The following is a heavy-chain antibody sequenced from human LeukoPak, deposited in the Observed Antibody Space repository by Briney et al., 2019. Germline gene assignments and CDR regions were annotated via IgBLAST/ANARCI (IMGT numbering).Heavy chain of an antibody. CDR1: GYTFTGYY. J-gene: IGHJ3*02. V-gene: IGHV7-4-1*02. CDR2: INTNTGNP. D-gene: IGHD3-22*01. CDR3: ARPPFSSGYLGPDAFDI. Sequence: ASVKVSCKASGYTFTGYYMHWVRQAPGQGLEWMGWINTNTGNPTYAQGFTGRFVFSLDTSVSTAYLQISSLKAEDTAVYYCARPPFSSGYLGPDAFDIWGQGTMVTVSS.